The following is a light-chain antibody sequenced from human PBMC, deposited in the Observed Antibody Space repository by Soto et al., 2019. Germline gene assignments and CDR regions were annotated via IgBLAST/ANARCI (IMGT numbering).Light chain of an antibody. J-gene: IGKJ2*01. CDR1: QSVSSN. Sequence: EIVMTQSPATLSVSPGERATLSCRASQSVSSNLAWYQQKPGQAPRLLIYGASTRATGIPARFSGSGSGTEFTPTIISLQSEDFVVYYCQQYNNWSLYTFGQGTKLEIK. V-gene: IGKV3-15*01. CDR3: QQYNNWSLYT. CDR2: GAS.